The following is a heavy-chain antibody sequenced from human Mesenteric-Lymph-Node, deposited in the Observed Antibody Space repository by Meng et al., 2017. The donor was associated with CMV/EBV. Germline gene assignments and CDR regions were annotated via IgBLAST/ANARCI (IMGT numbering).Heavy chain of an antibody. J-gene: IGHJ4*02. Sequence: KVSCKGSGYRFTNYWIGWVRQRPGKGLEWMGIIYPGDSDIRYSPSFQGQVTISADQSISTAYLQWRSLKAADTAMYYCARLSGEGYNSRRGYFDYWGQGTLVTVSS. CDR2: IYPGDSDI. V-gene: IGHV5-51*01. D-gene: IGHD5-24*01. CDR1: GYRFTNYW. CDR3: ARLSGEGYNSRRGYFDY.